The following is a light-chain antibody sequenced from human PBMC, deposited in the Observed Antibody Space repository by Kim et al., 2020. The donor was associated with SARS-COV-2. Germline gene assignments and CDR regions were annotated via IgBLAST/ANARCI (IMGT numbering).Light chain of an antibody. CDR2: QGT. V-gene: IGLV3-1*01. J-gene: IGLJ2*01. CDR3: QAWDSSTAV. CDR1: KLGDKY. Sequence: SGSPGQTASITCSGDKLGDKYACWYQQKPGQSPVLVIYQGTKRPSGIPERFSGSISGNTATLTISGTQAMDEADYYCQAWDSSTAVFGGGTQLTVL.